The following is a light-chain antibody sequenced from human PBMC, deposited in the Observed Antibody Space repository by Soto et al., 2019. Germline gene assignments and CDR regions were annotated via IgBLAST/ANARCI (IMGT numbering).Light chain of an antibody. J-gene: IGKJ4*01. CDR2: DAS. CDR1: QDIRNY. V-gene: IGKV1-33*01. CDR3: QQYNILPLT. Sequence: DIQMTQSPSSLSASVGDRVTITCQASQDIRNYLNWYQQRPGKAPRLLVYDASSLEPGVSSRFSGSGSGTDFTFTISILQPEDTATYYCQQYNILPLTFGGGTKVEIK.